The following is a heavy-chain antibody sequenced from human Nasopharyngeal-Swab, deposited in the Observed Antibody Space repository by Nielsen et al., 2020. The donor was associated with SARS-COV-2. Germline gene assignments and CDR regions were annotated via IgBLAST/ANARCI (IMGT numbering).Heavy chain of an antibody. V-gene: IGHV3-74*01. CDR2: INSDGSRT. Sequence: GGSLRLSCAVSGFTFSNYWIHWVRQAPGKGLVWVSRINSDGSRTGYADSVKGRFAISRDNATNTVYLEMNSLRAEDTAVYYCARDFDKTGDWGQGTLVTVSS. J-gene: IGHJ4*02. D-gene: IGHD7-27*01. CDR3: ARDFDKTGD. CDR1: GFTFSNYW.